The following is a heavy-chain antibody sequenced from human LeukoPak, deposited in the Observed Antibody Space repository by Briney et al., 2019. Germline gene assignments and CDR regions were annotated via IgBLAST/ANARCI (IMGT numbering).Heavy chain of an antibody. Sequence: GGSLRLSCAASGFTFSSYALTWVRQAPGKGLEWVSAISGSGGSTYYADSVKGRFTISRHNSKNTLYLQMNSLRAEDTAVYYCAKHSSGWYEYYFDYWGQGTLVTVSS. D-gene: IGHD6-19*01. CDR1: GFTFSSYA. V-gene: IGHV3-23*01. CDR3: AKHSSGWYEYYFDY. CDR2: ISGSGGST. J-gene: IGHJ4*02.